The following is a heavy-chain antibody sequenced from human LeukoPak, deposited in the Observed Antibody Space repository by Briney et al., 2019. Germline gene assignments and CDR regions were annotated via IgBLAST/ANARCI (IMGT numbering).Heavy chain of an antibody. CDR1: GFTVSSNS. CDR2: IYSDNT. V-gene: IGHV3-53*01. Sequence: GGSLRLSCTVSGFTVSSNSMSWVRQAPGKGLEWVSFIYSDNTHYSDSVKGRFTISRDNAKNSLYLQMNSLRAEDTAVYYCASRAYCSSTSCPDYWGQGTLVTVSS. CDR3: ASRAYCSSTSCPDY. J-gene: IGHJ4*02. D-gene: IGHD2-2*01.